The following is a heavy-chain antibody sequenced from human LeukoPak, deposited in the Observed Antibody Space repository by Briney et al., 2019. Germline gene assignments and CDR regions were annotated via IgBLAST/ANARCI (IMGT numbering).Heavy chain of an antibody. CDR1: GGSITNTNY. CDR3: AREGGPYRPLDY. J-gene: IGHJ4*02. Sequence: PSETLSLTCAVSGGSITNTNYWTWVRQPPGKGLEWIGVVNLKGSTNSTTSLMGRVAISVDTSQNNISLQWTSVTAADTAVYYCAREGGPYRPLDYSGQGDLVTVSS. CDR2: VNLKGST. V-gene: IGHV4-4*02.